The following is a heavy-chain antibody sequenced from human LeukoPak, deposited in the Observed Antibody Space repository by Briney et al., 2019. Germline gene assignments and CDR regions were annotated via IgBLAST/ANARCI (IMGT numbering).Heavy chain of an antibody. D-gene: IGHD6-19*01. J-gene: IGHJ6*02. V-gene: IGHV3-23*01. CDR2: ISGSGGST. Sequence: GGSLRLSCAASGFTFSSYAMSWVRQAPGMGLEWVSRISGSGGSTYYADSVKGRFTISRDNAKNTLNLQMNSLRAEDTAVYYCAKQIAVAGYYYYAMDVWGQGTTVTVSS. CDR1: GFTFSSYA. CDR3: AKQIAVAGYYYYAMDV.